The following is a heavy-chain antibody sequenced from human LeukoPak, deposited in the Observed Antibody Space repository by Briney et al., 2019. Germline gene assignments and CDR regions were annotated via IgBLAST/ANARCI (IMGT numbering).Heavy chain of an antibody. Sequence: PGGSLRLSCAASGFTFSSYPMPWVRQAPGKGLEWVAVISHDGSNEYYADSVKGRFTISGDNSKNTLYLQMNSLRTEDTAVYYCAREAYSGSYSAFDPWGQGTLVTVSS. J-gene: IGHJ5*02. CDR3: AREAYSGSYSAFDP. D-gene: IGHD1-26*01. CDR1: GFTFSSYP. CDR2: ISHDGSNE. V-gene: IGHV3-30-3*01.